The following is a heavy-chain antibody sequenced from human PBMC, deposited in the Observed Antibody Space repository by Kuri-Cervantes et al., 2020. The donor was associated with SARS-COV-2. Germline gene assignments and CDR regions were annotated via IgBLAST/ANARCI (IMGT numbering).Heavy chain of an antibody. Sequence: ASVKVSCKASGYTFTGYYMHWVRQAPGQGLEWMGWINPNSGGTNYAQKFQGRVTMTRDTSISTAHMELSRLRSDDTAVYYCARRPPYCSGGSCYYYYYGMDVWGQGTTVTVSS. CDR2: INPNSGGT. D-gene: IGHD2-15*01. CDR3: ARRPPYCSGGSCYYYYYGMDV. CDR1: GYTFTGYY. J-gene: IGHJ6*02. V-gene: IGHV1-2*02.